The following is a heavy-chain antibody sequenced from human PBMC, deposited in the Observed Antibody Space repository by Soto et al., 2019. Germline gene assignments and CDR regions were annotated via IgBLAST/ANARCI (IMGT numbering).Heavy chain of an antibody. CDR1: GYTFSNYG. Sequence: QVQLVQSGAEVKKPGASVTVSCKTSGYTFSNYGINWVRQAPGQGLEWMGWISGYNGNTNYAQTVQGRVTMTTDTSTGTVDMDLRSLKSDDTAIYYCSRVIMVGDWFDPNYYHGMDVWGQGTKVTVSS. J-gene: IGHJ6*02. D-gene: IGHD3-3*01. V-gene: IGHV1-18*01. CDR2: ISGYNGNT. CDR3: SRVIMVGDWFDPNYYHGMDV.